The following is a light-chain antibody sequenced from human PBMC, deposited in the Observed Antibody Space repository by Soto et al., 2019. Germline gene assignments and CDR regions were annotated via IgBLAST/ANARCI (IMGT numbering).Light chain of an antibody. V-gene: IGLV2-11*01. CDR1: SSDVGGYNY. Sequence: QSALTQPRSVSGSPGQSVTISCTGTSSDVGGYNYVSWYQQHPGTAPKLMIYDVSQRPSAVPDRFSGSKSGNTASLTISGLQHEDEADYYCCSYAGSHFLFGGGTKVTVL. CDR2: DVS. J-gene: IGLJ2*01. CDR3: CSYAGSHFL.